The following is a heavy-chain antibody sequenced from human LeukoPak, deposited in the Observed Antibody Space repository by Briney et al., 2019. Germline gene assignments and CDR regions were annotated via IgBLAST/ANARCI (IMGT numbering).Heavy chain of an antibody. D-gene: IGHD5-24*01. CDR3: ASERRDGYNSEIY. J-gene: IGHJ4*02. V-gene: IGHV3-48*01. CDR1: GFTFSSYS. CDR2: ISSSSSTI. Sequence: PGGSLRLSCAASGFTFSSYSMNWVRQAPGKGLEWVSYISSSSSTIYYADSVKGRFTISRDNAKNSLYLQMNSLRAEDTPVYYCASERRDGYNSEIYWGQGTLVTVSS.